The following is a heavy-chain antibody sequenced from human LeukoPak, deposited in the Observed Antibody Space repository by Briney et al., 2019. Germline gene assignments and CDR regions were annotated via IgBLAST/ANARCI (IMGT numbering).Heavy chain of an antibody. CDR2: INYSGST. CDR1: GGSISSYY. V-gene: IGHV4-59*01. Sequence: NPSETLSLTCTVSGGSISSYYWSWIRQPPGKGLECIGYINYSGSTNYNPSLKSRVTISLDTSKNQFSLKLNSVTAADTAVYYCAREGAAPMYYYYMDVWGKGTTVTVSS. D-gene: IGHD2-2*01. J-gene: IGHJ6*03. CDR3: AREGAAPMYYYYMDV.